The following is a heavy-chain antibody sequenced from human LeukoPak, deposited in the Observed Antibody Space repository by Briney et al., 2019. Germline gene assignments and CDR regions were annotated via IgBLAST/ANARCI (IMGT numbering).Heavy chain of an antibody. CDR3: ARGLGDTGPDAFDI. CDR1: GFTVSTYA. V-gene: IGHV3-30-3*01. D-gene: IGHD4-17*01. CDR2: ISFDGSNT. J-gene: IGHJ3*02. Sequence: GGSLRLSCAASGFTVSTYAMHWVRQAPGKGLEWVAVISFDGSNTNYADSVKNRFTISRDNSKNTLYVQMNSLRAEDMAVYYCARGLGDTGPDAFDIWGQGTMVTVS.